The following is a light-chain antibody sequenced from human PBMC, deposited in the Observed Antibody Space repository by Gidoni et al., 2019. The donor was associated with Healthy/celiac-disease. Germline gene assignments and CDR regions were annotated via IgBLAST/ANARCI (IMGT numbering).Light chain of an antibody. CDR3: QQSYSTLGT. CDR1: QSISSY. Sequence: DIQMTQAPSSLSASVGDRVTITCRASQSISSYLNWYQQKPGKAPKLLIYAASSLESGVPSRFSGSGSGTDFTLTISSLQPEDFATYYCQQSYSTLGTFGGGTKVETK. V-gene: IGKV1-39*01. J-gene: IGKJ4*01. CDR2: AAS.